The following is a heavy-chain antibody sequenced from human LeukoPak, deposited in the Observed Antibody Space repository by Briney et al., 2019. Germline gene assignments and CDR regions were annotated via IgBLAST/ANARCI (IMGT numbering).Heavy chain of an antibody. CDR1: GFTFSSYA. D-gene: IGHD2-2*01. CDR3: AKGDCSSTSCYPHYYYMDV. V-gene: IGHV3-23*01. Sequence: GSLRLSCAASGFTFSSYAMSWVRQAPGKGLEWVSAISGSGGSTYYADSVKGRFTISRDNSKNTLYLQMNSLRAEDTAVYYCAKGDCSSTSCYPHYYYMDVWGKGTTVTVS. CDR2: ISGSGGST. J-gene: IGHJ6*03.